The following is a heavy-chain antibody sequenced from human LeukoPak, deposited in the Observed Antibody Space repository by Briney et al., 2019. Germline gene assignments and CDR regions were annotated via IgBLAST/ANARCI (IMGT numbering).Heavy chain of an antibody. CDR2: IKSKTDGGTT. CDR1: GFRFSSYW. V-gene: IGHV3-15*01. D-gene: IGHD3-16*02. J-gene: IGHJ4*02. CDR3: TTGDTYYDYVWGSYRLVPNPTYDY. Sequence: GGSLRLSCAASGFRFSSYWMSWVRQASGKGLEWVGRIKSKTDGGTTDYAAPVKGRFTISRDDSKNTLYLQMNSLKTEDTAVYYCTTGDTYYDYVWGSYRLVPNPTYDYWGQGTLVTVSS.